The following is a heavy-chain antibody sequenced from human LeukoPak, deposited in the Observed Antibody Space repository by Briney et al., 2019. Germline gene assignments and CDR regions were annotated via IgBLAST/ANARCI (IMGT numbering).Heavy chain of an antibody. CDR2: IRPDGDRT. CDR1: GVTFSTYA. J-gene: IGHJ4*02. D-gene: IGHD6-19*01. Sequence: GGSLRLSCAASGVTFSTYAITWVRQGPGKGLEWVSAIRPDGDRTYYANSVRGRFTISRDNSKDTVYLQINGLRVEDTAVYYCAREQSGTRGWYTVDYWGQGTLVTVSS. CDR3: AREQSGTRGWYTVDY. V-gene: IGHV3-23*01.